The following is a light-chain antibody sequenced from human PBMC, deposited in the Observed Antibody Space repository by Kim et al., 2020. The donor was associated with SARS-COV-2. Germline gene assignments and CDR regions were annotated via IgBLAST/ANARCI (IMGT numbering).Light chain of an antibody. CDR3: SSYAGSNNPYV. J-gene: IGLJ1*01. V-gene: IGLV2-8*01. Sequence: SVTNSCTGTSSDVGGYKYVSWYQQHPGKAPKVMIYEVNKRPSGVPDRFSGSKSGNTASLTVSGLRAEDEADYYCSSYAGSNNPYVFGTGTKVTVL. CDR1: SSDVGGYKY. CDR2: EVN.